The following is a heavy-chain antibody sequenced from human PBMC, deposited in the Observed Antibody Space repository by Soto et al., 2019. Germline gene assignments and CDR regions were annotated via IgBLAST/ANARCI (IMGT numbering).Heavy chain of an antibody. D-gene: IGHD5-12*01. V-gene: IGHV1-3*01. J-gene: IGHJ4*02. CDR3: ARESSRGYDNPGFGY. CDR1: GYTFTSYA. Sequence: ASVKVSCKASGYTFTSYAMHWVRQAPGQRLEWMGWINAGNGNTKYSRKFQGRVTITRDTSASTAYMELSSLRSEDTAVYYCARESSRGYDNPGFGYWGQGTLVTVSS. CDR2: INAGNGNT.